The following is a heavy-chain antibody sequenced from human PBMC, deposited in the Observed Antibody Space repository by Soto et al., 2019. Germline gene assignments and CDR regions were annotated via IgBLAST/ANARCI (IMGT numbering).Heavy chain of an antibody. CDR3: AEACLEVNWFDP. J-gene: IGHJ5*02. CDR1: GGSFSGYY. Sequence: QVQLQQWGAGLLKPSETLSLTCAVYGGSFSGYYWSWIRQPPGKGLEWIGEINHSGSTNYNPSLKRRVTISVDTSKNQFSLELSSVTAADTAVYYCAEACLEVNWFDPWGQGTLVTVSS. CDR2: INHSGST. V-gene: IGHV4-34*01.